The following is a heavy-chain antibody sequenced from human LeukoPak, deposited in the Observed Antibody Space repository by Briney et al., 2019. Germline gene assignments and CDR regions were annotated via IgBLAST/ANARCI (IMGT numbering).Heavy chain of an antibody. CDR1: GFTFSTYN. J-gene: IGHJ4*02. Sequence: GGSLRLSCAASGFTFSTYNMNWVRQAPGKGLEWVSSITSSSSYIYYADSVKGRFTISRDNSMNTLYLQMNSLTAEDTAIYYCAKATGTLGNWGQGTLVTVSS. V-gene: IGHV3-21*04. D-gene: IGHD1-1*01. CDR3: AKATGTLGN. CDR2: ITSSSSYI.